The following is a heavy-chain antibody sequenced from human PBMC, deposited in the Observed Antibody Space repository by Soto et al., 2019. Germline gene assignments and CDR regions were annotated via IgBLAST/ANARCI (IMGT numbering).Heavy chain of an antibody. CDR1: GFTFENYA. D-gene: IGHD3-3*01. Sequence: GSLRLSCVASGFTFENYAMSWVRQAPGKGLEWVSAISGSGGTTYYSDSEKGRFTISRDNSKNTVYLQMNDLRVEDAAEYFCAKDSWAIFGVPAGEYYAMDVWGQGTTVTVSS. J-gene: IGHJ6*02. CDR2: ISGSGGTT. CDR3: AKDSWAIFGVPAGEYYAMDV. V-gene: IGHV3-23*01.